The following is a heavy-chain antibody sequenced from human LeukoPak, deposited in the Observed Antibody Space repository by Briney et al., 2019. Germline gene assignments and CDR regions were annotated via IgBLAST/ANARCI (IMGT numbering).Heavy chain of an antibody. CDR1: GLTFSTYW. J-gene: IGHJ5*02. CDR2: IKEDGSEK. V-gene: IGHV3-7*01. D-gene: IGHD2-2*01. Sequence: GGSLRLSCAASGLTFSTYWMSWVRQAPGKGLEWVANIKEDGSEKDYVDSVKGRFTISRDNAKNSLYLQMNSLRAEDTAVYYCARASWGHIVVVPAADGAFDPWGQGTLVTVSS. CDR3: ARASWGHIVVVPAADGAFDP.